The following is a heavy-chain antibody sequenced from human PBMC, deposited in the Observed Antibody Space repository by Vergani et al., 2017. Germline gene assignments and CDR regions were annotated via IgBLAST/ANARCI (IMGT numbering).Heavy chain of an antibody. Sequence: QVQLQQWGAGLLKPSETLSLTCAVYGGSFSGYYWSWIRQPPGKGLVWIGEINHSGSTNYNPSLKSRVTISVDTSKNQFSLRLSSVTAADTAVYYCARTYSSSWNTFDYWGQGTLVTVSS. CDR1: GGSFSGYY. CDR2: INHSGST. V-gene: IGHV4-34*01. D-gene: IGHD6-13*01. CDR3: ARTYSSSWNTFDY. J-gene: IGHJ4*02.